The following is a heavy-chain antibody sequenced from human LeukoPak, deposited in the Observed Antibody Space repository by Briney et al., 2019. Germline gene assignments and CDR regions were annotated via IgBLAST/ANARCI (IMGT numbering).Heavy chain of an antibody. J-gene: IGHJ5*02. D-gene: IGHD3-10*01. CDR3: MRDYMGWFDP. CDR1: GFTFSSYA. Sequence: PGGSLRLSCAASGFTFSSYAMSWVRQAPGKGLEWVSVISLDGSTEFCADSVKGRFTISRDTASNTMHLEMNNLRIEDTAVYYCMRDYMGWFDPWGQGSLVTVSS. CDR2: ISLDGSTE. V-gene: IGHV3-30-3*01.